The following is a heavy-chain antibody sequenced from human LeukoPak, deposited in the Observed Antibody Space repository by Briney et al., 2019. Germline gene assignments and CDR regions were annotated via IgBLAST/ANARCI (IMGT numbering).Heavy chain of an antibody. CDR2: ISSSGSTI. D-gene: IGHD3-9*01. CDR1: GFTFSDYY. V-gene: IGHV3-11*01. Sequence: GGSLRLSCAASGFTFSDYYMSWIRQAPGKGLGWVSYISSSGSTIYYADSVKGRFTISRDNAKNSLYLQMNSLRAEDTAVYYCARKFDILTGYYPFDYWGQGTLVTVSS. J-gene: IGHJ4*02. CDR3: ARKFDILTGYYPFDY.